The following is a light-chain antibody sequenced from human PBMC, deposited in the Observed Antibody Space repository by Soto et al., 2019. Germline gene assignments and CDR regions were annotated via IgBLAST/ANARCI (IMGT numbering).Light chain of an antibody. CDR2: GAY. V-gene: IGKV3-15*01. CDR3: KQPNNWPPT. J-gene: IGKJ1*01. Sequence: EIVRTQSPGTLSGPPGERCTLACVGSQSISSSYLAWYPKRPGQAPRLLIYGAYSRATGIPARFSGSGFGTEFTLTISSLQSEDFAVYYCKQPNNWPPTFGKGITGDIK. CDR1: QSISSSY.